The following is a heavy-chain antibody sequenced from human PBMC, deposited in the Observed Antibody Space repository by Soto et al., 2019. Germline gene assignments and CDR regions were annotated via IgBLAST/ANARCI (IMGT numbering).Heavy chain of an antibody. J-gene: IGHJ4*02. D-gene: IGHD6-19*01. CDR2: MYTSEST. CDR3: ARYSSAWYLSFDS. CDR1: GASINNYY. Sequence: SETLSLTCTVSGASINNYYWSWIRQPAGKGLEWIGRMYTSESTNYNPSLKSRVTMSVDTSKNQFSLKLSSVTAADTAVYYCARYSSAWYLSFDSWGQGTLVTVSS. V-gene: IGHV4-4*07.